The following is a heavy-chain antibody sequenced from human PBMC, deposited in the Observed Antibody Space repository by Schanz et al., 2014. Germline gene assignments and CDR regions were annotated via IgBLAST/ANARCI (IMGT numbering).Heavy chain of an antibody. J-gene: IGHJ4*02. V-gene: IGHV1-18*04. CDR2: ISTYTGNT. CDR3: ARDRDQWDGNFCDF. CDR1: GYTFTSYG. Sequence: QVQLVQSGPEVKKPGASVKVSCKASGYTFTSYGVSWVRQAPGQGLEWMGWISTYTGNTNYAQKFQGRVTMTTDTSTSTVYMELRSLRSDDTAVYYCARDRDQWDGNFCDFWGQGTLVTVSS. D-gene: IGHD1-26*01.